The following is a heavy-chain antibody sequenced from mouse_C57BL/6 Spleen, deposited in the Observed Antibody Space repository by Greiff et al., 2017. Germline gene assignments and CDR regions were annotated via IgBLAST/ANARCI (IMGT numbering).Heavy chain of an antibody. CDR2: IYPGSGST. CDR3: ARGGGYYDRGYYYFDD. CDR1: GYTFTSYW. V-gene: IGHV1-55*01. J-gene: IGHJ2*01. D-gene: IGHD2-4*01. Sequence: QVQLQQPGAELVQPGASVKMSCKASGYTFTSYWITWVKQRPGQGLEWIGDIYPGSGSTNYTEKFKSKATLTVDTSSSTAYMQLSSLTSEDTAVYYCARGGGYYDRGYYYFDDWGQGTTLTVSS.